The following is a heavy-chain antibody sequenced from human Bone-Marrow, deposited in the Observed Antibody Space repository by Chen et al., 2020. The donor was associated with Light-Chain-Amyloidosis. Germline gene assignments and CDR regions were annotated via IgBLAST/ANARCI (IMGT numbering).Heavy chain of an antibody. CDR1: GGSFSGYY. D-gene: IGHD2-8*01. CDR3: ARGNPIVLMVD. V-gene: IGHV4-34*01. Sequence: QVQLQQWGAGLLKPSETLSLTCAVYGGSFSGYYWSWIRQPPGKGLEWIGEINHSGSTNYNPSLKSRVTISVDTSKNQFSLKLSSATAADTAVYYCARGNPIVLMVDWGQGTLVTVSS. CDR2: INHSGST. J-gene: IGHJ4*02.